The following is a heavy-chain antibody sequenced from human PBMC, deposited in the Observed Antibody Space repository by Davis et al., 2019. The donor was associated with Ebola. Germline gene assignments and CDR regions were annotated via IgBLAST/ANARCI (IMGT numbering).Heavy chain of an antibody. Sequence: PSETLSLTCVVSGDSISSGDYSWSWIRQPPGKGLEWIGNIHHSGSTYYNRSLRSRVAISIDTSKNQFSLRLNSVTAADTAFYYCARSLLSQYQALPYYFDYWGQGTLVTVSP. D-gene: IGHD2-2*01. J-gene: IGHJ4*02. CDR2: IHHSGST. V-gene: IGHV4-30-2*01. CDR3: ARSLLSQYQALPYYFDY. CDR1: GDSISSGDYS.